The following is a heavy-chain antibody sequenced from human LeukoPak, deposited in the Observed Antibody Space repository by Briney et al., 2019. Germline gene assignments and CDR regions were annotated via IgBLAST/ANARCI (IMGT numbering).Heavy chain of an antibody. CDR2: IYYSGST. CDR3: ARQGAFNY. J-gene: IGHJ4*02. V-gene: IGHV4-39*01. Sequence: SETLSLTCTVSGGSISSSSYYWGWIRQPPGKGLEWIGSIYYSGSTYYNPSLKSRVTISVDTSKNQFSLKLSSVTAADAAVYYCARQGAFNYWGQGTLVTVSS. D-gene: IGHD3-16*01. CDR1: GGSISSSSYY.